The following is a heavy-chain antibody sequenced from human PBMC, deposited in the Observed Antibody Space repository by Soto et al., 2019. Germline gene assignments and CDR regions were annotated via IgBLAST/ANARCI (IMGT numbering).Heavy chain of an antibody. CDR2: ISSNGGST. D-gene: IGHD3-16*01. Sequence: EVQLVESGGGLVQPGGSLRLSCVASGFTFSSYAMHWVRQAPGKGLEYVSAISSNGGSTYYANSVKGRFTISRDNSKNTLYLQMGSLRAEDMAVYYCARMGYDGYYVDYWGQGTLVTVSS. CDR3: ARMGYDGYYVDY. V-gene: IGHV3-64*01. J-gene: IGHJ4*02. CDR1: GFTFSSYA.